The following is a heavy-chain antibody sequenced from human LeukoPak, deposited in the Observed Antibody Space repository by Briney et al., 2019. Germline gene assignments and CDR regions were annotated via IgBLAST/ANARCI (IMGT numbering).Heavy chain of an antibody. CDR2: IYYSGST. J-gene: IGHJ4*02. V-gene: IGHV4-59*08. D-gene: IGHD3-10*01. Sequence: PSETLSLTCTGSGGSISSYYWSWIRQPPGKGLEWIGYIYYSGSTNYNPSLKSRVTISVDTSKNQFSLKLSSVTAADTAVYYCARTWGDYGSGSSFDYWGQGTLVTVSS. CDR3: ARTWGDYGSGSSFDY. CDR1: GGSISSYY.